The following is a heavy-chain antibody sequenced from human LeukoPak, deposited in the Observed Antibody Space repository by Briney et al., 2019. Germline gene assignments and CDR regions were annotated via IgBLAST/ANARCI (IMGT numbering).Heavy chain of an antibody. J-gene: IGHJ4*02. D-gene: IGHD6-19*01. CDR1: GASISSYY. V-gene: IGHV4-39*01. CDR2: MYYTGST. CDR3: ARQSDSSGWSTYGY. Sequence: SETLSLTCTVSGASISSYYWGWIRQPPGKGLEWIGSMYYTGSTYYSPSLKSRVTISVDTSKNQFSLKLSSVTAADTAVYYCARQSDSSGWSTYGYWGQGTLVTVSS.